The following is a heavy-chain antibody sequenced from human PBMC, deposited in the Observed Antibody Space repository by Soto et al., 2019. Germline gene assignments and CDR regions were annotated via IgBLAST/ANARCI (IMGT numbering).Heavy chain of an antibody. CDR1: GGSFSGYY. D-gene: IGHD3-9*01. CDR3: ARAADLSYDILTGYYGGLYHLAY. Sequence: SETLSLTCAVYGGSFSGYYWSWIRQPPGKGLEWIGEINHSGSTNYNPSLKSRVTISVDTSKNQFSLKLSSVTAADTAVYYCARAADLSYDILTGYYGGLYHLAYWGQGTLVTVSS. V-gene: IGHV4-34*01. J-gene: IGHJ1*01. CDR2: INHSGST.